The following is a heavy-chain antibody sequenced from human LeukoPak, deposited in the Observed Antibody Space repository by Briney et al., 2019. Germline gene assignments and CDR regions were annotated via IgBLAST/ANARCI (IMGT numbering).Heavy chain of an antibody. Sequence: GGSLRLSCAASGFTFRNYAMTWVRQAPGKGLEWVSGISGSGTSTYYADSVKDRFTISRDNSKNTLYLQVNSLSAADTAVYYCAKTKITLMVVANPNSGGLDIWGQGTMVTVSS. V-gene: IGHV3-23*01. D-gene: IGHD3-22*01. CDR1: GFTFRNYA. J-gene: IGHJ3*02. CDR3: AKTKITLMVVANPNSGGLDI. CDR2: ISGSGTST.